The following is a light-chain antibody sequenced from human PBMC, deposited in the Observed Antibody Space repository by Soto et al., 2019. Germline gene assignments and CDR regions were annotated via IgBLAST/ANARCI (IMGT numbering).Light chain of an antibody. CDR2: LGS. V-gene: IGKV2-28*01. J-gene: IGKJ3*01. CDR3: MQALQTPFT. Sequence: DIVMTQSPLSLPVTPGEPASISCRSSQSLLHSNGYNYLDWYLQKPGQSPRLLIYLGSNRASGVPDRFSGSGSGTDFTLKISRVEAEDVGLYYCMQALQTPFTFGPGTKVDIK. CDR1: QSLLHSNGYNY.